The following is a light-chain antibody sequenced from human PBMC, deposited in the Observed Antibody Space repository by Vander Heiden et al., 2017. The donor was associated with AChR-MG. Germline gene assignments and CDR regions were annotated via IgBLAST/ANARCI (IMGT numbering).Light chain of an antibody. CDR3: QQYDDWPLT. V-gene: IGKV3-15*01. CDR1: QSVSSK. J-gene: IGKJ4*01. Sequence: EILMTQSPATLSVSPGERATLSCRASQSVSSKLAWYQQKPGQAPRLLIYSASTRATGIPARFSGSGSGTEFTLTISSLQSEDFAVYYCQQYDDWPLTFGGGTKVEIK. CDR2: SAS.